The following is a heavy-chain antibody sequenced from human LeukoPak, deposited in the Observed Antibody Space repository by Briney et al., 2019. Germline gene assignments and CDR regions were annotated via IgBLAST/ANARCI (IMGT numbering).Heavy chain of an antibody. D-gene: IGHD6-25*01. CDR1: GFTFGDYA. V-gene: IGHV3-30*04. CDR3: ERSISVGAFDI. CDR2: ISSDGSDE. Sequence: GGSLRLSCTASGFTFGDYAMSWVRQAPGKGLEWVGVISSDGSDEWYAESAKGRFTISRDNSKNTLYLQIDSLRPEDTAIYYCERSISVGAFDIWGQGTMVTVSS. J-gene: IGHJ3*02.